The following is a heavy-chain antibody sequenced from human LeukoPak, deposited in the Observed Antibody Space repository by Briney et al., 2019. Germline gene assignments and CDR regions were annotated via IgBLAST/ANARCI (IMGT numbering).Heavy chain of an antibody. CDR2: INHSGST. CDR3: ARSTYSSGWPPLGY. J-gene: IGHJ4*02. CDR1: GGSFSGYY. Sequence: PSETLSLTCAVYGGSFSGYYWSWIRQPPGKGLEWIGEINHSGSTNYNPSLKSRVTISVDKSKNQFSLKLSSVTAADTAVYYCARSTYSSGWPPLGYWGQGTLVTVSS. V-gene: IGHV4-34*01. D-gene: IGHD6-19*01.